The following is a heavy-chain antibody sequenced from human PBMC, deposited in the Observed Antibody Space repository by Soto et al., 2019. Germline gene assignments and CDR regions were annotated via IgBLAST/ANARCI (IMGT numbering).Heavy chain of an antibody. CDR1: GYSFTSYW. CDR3: ARHRGVVVAATHLPNVNYYYYYMDV. D-gene: IGHD2-15*01. V-gene: IGHV5-51*01. J-gene: IGHJ6*03. Sequence: GESLKISCKGSGYSFTSYWIGWVRQMPGKGLEWMGIIYPGDSDTRYSPSFQGQVTISADKSISTAYLQWSSLKASDTAMYYCARHRGVVVAATHLPNVNYYYYYMDVWGKGTTVTVSS. CDR2: IYPGDSDT.